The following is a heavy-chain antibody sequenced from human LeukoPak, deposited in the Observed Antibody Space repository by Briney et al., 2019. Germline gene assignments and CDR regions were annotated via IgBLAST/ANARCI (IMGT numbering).Heavy chain of an antibody. CDR1: GYTFTSYD. CDR3: ARGVGPYYYGSGSKAWFDP. Sequence: GASVKVSCKASGYTFTSYDINWVRQATGQGLEWMGWMNPNSGNTGYAQKFQGRVTMTRNTSISTAYMELSSLRSEDTAVYYCARGVGPYYYGSGSKAWFDPWGQGTLVTVSS. D-gene: IGHD3-10*01. CDR2: MNPNSGNT. J-gene: IGHJ5*02. V-gene: IGHV1-8*01.